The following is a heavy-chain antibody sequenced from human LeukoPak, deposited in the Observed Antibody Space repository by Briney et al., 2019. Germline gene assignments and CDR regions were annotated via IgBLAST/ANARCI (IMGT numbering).Heavy chain of an antibody. CDR3: ARRPPPTLYYYGSGSSKPRSYFAY. V-gene: IGHV4-34*01. CDR1: GGSFSGYY. CDR2: INHSGST. D-gene: IGHD3-10*01. J-gene: IGHJ4*02. Sequence: KPSETLSLTCAVYGGSFSGYYWSWIREPPGKGLEWIGEINHSGSTNYNPSLKSRVTISVDTSKNQFSLKLSSVTAADTAVYYCARRPPPTLYYYGSGSSKPRSYFAYWGQGTLVTVSS.